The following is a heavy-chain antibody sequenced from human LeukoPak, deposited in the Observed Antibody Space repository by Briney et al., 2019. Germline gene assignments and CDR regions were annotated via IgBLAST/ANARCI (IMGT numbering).Heavy chain of an antibody. Sequence: PGGSLRLSCAASGFTVSSNHMSWVRQAPGKGLEWVSLIYSGGSTYYADSVKGRFIISRDNSKNTLSLQMNSLRAEDTAVYYCASGIEVAARFDYWGQGTLVTVSS. CDR1: GFTVSSNH. V-gene: IGHV3-66*01. J-gene: IGHJ4*02. CDR3: ASGIEVAARFDY. CDR2: IYSGGST. D-gene: IGHD6-19*01.